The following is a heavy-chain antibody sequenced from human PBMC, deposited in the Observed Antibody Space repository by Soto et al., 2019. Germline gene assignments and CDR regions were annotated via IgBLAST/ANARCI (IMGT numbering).Heavy chain of an antibody. CDR1: GYTFSSYG. V-gene: IGHV1-18*04. J-gene: IGHJ4*02. Sequence: ASVKVSCKASGYTFSSYGISWVRQAPGQGLEWMGWISAYNGNTNYAQKLQGRVTMTTDTSTSTAYMELRSLRSDDTAVYYCARDQGRYCSSTSCYWGFDYWGQGTLVTVSS. D-gene: IGHD2-2*01. CDR2: ISAYNGNT. CDR3: ARDQGRYCSSTSCYWGFDY.